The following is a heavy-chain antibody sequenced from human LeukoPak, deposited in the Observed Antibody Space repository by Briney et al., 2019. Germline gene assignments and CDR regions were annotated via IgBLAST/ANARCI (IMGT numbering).Heavy chain of an antibody. CDR1: GGTFSSYT. CDR2: IIPILGIA. V-gene: IGHV1-69*04. D-gene: IGHD1-7*01. Sequence: GSAVKVSCKASGGTFSSYTISWVRQAPGQGLEWMGRIIPILGIANYAQKFQGRVTITADKSTSTAYMELSSLRSEDTAVYYCARDSDWNYPFDSWGQGTLVTVSS. J-gene: IGHJ4*02. CDR3: ARDSDWNYPFDS.